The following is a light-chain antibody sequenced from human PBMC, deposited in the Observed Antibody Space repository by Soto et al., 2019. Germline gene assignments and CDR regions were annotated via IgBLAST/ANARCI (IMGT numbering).Light chain of an antibody. CDR3: QQYNSFWT. CDR2: DAS. V-gene: IGKV1-5*01. Sequence: DIQMTQSPSTLSASVGDRVTITCRASQSISNWLAWYQQKPGKAPRLLIYDASYLERGVPSRFSGSGSGTEFTLTISDLQPDDLATYYCQQYNSFWTFGQGTKVDIK. CDR1: QSISNW. J-gene: IGKJ1*01.